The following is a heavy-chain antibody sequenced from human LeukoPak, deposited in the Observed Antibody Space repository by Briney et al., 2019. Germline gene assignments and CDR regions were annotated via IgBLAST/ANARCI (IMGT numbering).Heavy chain of an antibody. J-gene: IGHJ5*02. CDR2: ISSSGSII. CDR3: AREVREELVNWFDP. V-gene: IGHV3-48*03. Sequence: GGSLRLSCAASRFTFSSYEMNWVRQAPGKGLEWVSYISSSGSIIYYADSVKGRFTISRDNAKNSLYLQMNSLRAEDTAVYYCAREVREELVNWFDPWGQGTLVTVSS. D-gene: IGHD3-10*01. CDR1: RFTFSSYE.